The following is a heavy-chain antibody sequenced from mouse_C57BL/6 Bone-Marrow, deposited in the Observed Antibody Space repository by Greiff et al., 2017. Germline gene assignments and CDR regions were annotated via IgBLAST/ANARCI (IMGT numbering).Heavy chain of an antibody. CDR3: ARVGAYYRDFDY. J-gene: IGHJ2*01. V-gene: IGHV1-81*01. D-gene: IGHD2-14*01. CDR1: GYTFTSYG. CDR2: IYPRSGNT. Sequence: QLQQSGAELARPGASVKLSCKASGYTFTSYGISWVKQRTGQGLEWIGEIYPRSGNTYYNEKFKGKATLTADKSSSTAYMELRSLTSEDSAVYFCARVGAYYRDFDYWGQGTTLTVSS.